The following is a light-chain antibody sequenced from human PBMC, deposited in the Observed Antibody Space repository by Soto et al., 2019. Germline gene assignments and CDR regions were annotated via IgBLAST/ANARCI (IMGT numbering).Light chain of an antibody. CDR2: GNS. CDR3: QSYDSSLSGSV. Sequence: QSVLTQPPSVSGAPGQRVTISCTGSSSNIGAGYDVHWYQHLPGTAPKLLIYGNSNRPSGVPDRFPGSKSGTSASLAITGLQAEDEADYYCQSYDSSLSGSVFGGGTKVTVL. V-gene: IGLV1-40*01. J-gene: IGLJ2*01. CDR1: SSNIGAGYD.